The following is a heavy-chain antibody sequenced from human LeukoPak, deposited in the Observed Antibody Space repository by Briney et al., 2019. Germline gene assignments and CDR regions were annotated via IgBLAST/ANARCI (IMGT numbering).Heavy chain of an antibody. CDR2: ISSSSSYI. Sequence: RCLRLSCAASGFRLSSHSMNWVRHAPGKGLGWVSSISSSSSYIYYADSVKGRFTISRDNAKTTLNLQMNSLRAEDTAVYDCARAYCSSTSCYRSSNFFDYWGQGTLVTVSS. V-gene: IGHV3-21*01. D-gene: IGHD2-2*01. CDR3: ARAYCSSTSCYRSSNFFDY. J-gene: IGHJ4*02. CDR1: GFRLSSHS.